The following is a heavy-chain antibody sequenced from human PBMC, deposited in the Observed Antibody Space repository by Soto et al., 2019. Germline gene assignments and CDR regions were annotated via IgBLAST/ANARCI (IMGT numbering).Heavy chain of an antibody. Sequence: SETLSLTCAVSGCSLSSGGYSWGWIRQPPGKALEWIGYIYHSGSTFYNPSLKSRVTISVDRSKNQFSLKLSSVTAADTAVYYCARVPDYWGQGTLVTVSS. CDR3: ARVPDY. J-gene: IGHJ4*02. V-gene: IGHV4-30-2*01. CDR1: GCSLSSGGYS. CDR2: IYHSGST.